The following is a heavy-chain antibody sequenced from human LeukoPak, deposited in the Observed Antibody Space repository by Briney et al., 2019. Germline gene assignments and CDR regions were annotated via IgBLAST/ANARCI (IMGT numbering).Heavy chain of an antibody. Sequence: ASVKVSCKASGYTFTSYDINWVRQATGQELEWMGWMNPNSANTGYAQKFQGRVTMTRNTSISTAYMELSSLRSEDTAVYYCARVKSRGSDRNWFDPWGQGTLVTVSS. V-gene: IGHV1-8*01. J-gene: IGHJ5*02. D-gene: IGHD1-26*01. CDR2: MNPNSANT. CDR1: GYTFTSYD. CDR3: ARVKSRGSDRNWFDP.